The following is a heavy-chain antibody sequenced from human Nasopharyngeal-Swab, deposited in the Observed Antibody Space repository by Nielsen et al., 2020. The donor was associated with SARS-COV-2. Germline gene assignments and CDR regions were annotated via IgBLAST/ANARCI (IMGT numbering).Heavy chain of an antibody. J-gene: IGHJ5*02. D-gene: IGHD1-26*01. Sequence: WIRQPPGKGLEWIGEALHDGRTSYHSTLESRVTISIDTSRNQFSLRLTFVTAADTAVYYCAKEGSGSPALSWGQGILVTVSS. V-gene: IGHV4-4*02. CDR3: AKEGSGSPALS. CDR2: ALHDGRT.